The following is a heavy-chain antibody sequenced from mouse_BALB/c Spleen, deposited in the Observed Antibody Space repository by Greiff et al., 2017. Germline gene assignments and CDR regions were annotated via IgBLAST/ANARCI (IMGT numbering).Heavy chain of an antibody. CDR3: ARGGFDY. V-gene: IGHV5-9-4*01. J-gene: IGHJ2*01. CDR2: ISSGGSYT. CDR1: GFTFSSYA. Sequence: EVKLMESGGGLVKPGGSLKLSCAASGFTFSSYAMSWVRQSPEKRLEWVAEISSGGSYTYYPDTVTGRFTISRDNAKNTLYLEMSSLRSEDTAMYYCARGGFDYWGQGTTLTVSS.